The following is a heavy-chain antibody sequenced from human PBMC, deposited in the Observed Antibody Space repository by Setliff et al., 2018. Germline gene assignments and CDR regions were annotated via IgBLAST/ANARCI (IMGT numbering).Heavy chain of an antibody. V-gene: IGHV1-18*01. CDR2: ISAYNGNT. J-gene: IGHJ6*02. CDR3: ARDRGQVTVNNRYGFYYYGMDV. CDR1: GYTFTSYG. Sequence: ASVKVSCKASGYTFTSYGISWVRQAPGQGLEWMGWISAYNGNTNYAQKLQGRVTMTTDTSTRTAYMEVTSLRAEDTGLYYCARDRGQVTVNNRYGFYYYGMDVWGQGTTVTVSS. D-gene: IGHD3-16*02.